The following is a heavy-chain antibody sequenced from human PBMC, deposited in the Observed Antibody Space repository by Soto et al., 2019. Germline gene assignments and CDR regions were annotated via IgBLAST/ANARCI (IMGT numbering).Heavy chain of an antibody. CDR2: ISGSGGST. J-gene: IGHJ6*02. CDR1: GFTFSSYA. Sequence: GGSLRLSCAASGFTFSSYAMSWVRQAPGKGLEWVSAISGSGGSTYYADSVKGRFTISRDNSKNTLYLQMNSLRAEDTAVYYCAKANTFGGVITNGPYYYGMDVWGQGTTVTVSS. V-gene: IGHV3-23*01. CDR3: AKANTFGGVITNGPYYYGMDV. D-gene: IGHD3-16*02.